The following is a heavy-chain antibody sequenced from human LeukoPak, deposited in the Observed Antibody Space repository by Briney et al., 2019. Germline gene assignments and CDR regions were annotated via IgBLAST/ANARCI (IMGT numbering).Heavy chain of an antibody. CDR2: VSFDGSDK. V-gene: IGHV3-30*18. J-gene: IGHJ4*02. Sequence: GGSLRLSCAASGFTFSSYGMHWVRQAPGKGLEWVAVVSFDGSDKFYADSVRGRFAISRDNSKNTLYLQMNSLRTGDTAVYYCAKESSGWPLRGIDYWGQGALVTVSS. CDR3: AKESSGWPLRGIDY. D-gene: IGHD6-19*01. CDR1: GFTFSSYG.